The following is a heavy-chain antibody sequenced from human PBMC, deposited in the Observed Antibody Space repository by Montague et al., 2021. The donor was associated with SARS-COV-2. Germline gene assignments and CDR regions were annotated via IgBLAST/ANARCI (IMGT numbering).Heavy chain of an antibody. Sequence: SETLSLTCTVSGGSISSSNCSWDWMRPAQGKELEWNSSNSGSGNNNSTPYRRGTITISVDTSKNLFSLKLGSVAATDTAVCYCARRGRKLLPVATTIGGFDIWGQGTMVTVSS. V-gene: IGHV4-39*02. CDR2: NSGSGNN. CDR3: ARRGRKLLPVATTIGGFDI. J-gene: IGHJ3*02. D-gene: IGHD1-26*01. CDR1: GGSISSSNCS.